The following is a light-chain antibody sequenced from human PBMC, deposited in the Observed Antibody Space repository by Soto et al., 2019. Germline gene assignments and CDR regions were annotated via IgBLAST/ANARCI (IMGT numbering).Light chain of an antibody. CDR3: QHYHNSIT. CDR2: GAS. J-gene: IGKJ5*01. V-gene: IGKV3-20*01. Sequence: EIVLTQSPDTLSLSPGESATLSCRASQSVSSNYLAWYQQKPGQAPRLLIYGASSRDTGVPDRFSGSGSGTAFTLTISRLEPEDFAVFYFQHYHNSITFGQGTRLEI. CDR1: QSVSSNY.